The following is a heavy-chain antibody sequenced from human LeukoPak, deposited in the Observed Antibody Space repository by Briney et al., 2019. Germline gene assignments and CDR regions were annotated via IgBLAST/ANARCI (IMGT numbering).Heavy chain of an antibody. CDR2: ISGSGGST. D-gene: IGHD3-10*01. CDR1: GFTFSSYA. Sequence: GGSLRLSCAASGFTFSSYAMSWVRQAPGKGLEWVSAISGSGGSTYYADSVKGRFTISRDNSKSTLYLQMNSLRAEYTAVYYCAKTGSSSGSYYNFDYWGQGTLVTVSS. CDR3: AKTGSSSGSYYNFDY. V-gene: IGHV3-23*01. J-gene: IGHJ4*02.